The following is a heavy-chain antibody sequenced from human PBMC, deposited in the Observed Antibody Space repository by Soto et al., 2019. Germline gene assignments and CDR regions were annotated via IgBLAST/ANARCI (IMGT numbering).Heavy chain of an antibody. CDR2: IYYSGST. J-gene: IGHJ6*04. Sequence: PSETLSLTCTVSGGSISSSSYYWGWIRQPPGKGLEWIGSIYYSGSTYYNPSLKSRVTISVDTSKNQFSLKLSSVTAADTAVYYCARLSYVGYWGKGTTVTVSP. CDR3: ARLSYVGY. CDR1: GGSISSSSYY. V-gene: IGHV4-39*01. D-gene: IGHD1-26*01.